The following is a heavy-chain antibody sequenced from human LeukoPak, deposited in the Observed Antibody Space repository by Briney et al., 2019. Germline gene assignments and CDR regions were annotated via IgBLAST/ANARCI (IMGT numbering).Heavy chain of an antibody. J-gene: IGHJ4*02. Sequence: PSETLSLTCAVYGGSFSGYYWSWIRQPPGKGLERTGEINHSGSTNYNPSLKSRVTISVDTSKNQFSLKLSSVTAADTAVYYCARGRRLLAAAGVKEFDYWGQGTLVTVSS. CDR2: INHSGST. CDR1: GGSFSGYY. V-gene: IGHV4-34*01. CDR3: ARGRRLLAAAGVKEFDY. D-gene: IGHD6-13*01.